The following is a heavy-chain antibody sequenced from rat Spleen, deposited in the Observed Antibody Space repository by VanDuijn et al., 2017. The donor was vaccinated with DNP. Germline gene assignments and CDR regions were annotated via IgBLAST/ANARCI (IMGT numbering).Heavy chain of an antibody. CDR1: GFTFSDYY. CDR2: TNYAGGST. Sequence: EVQLVESGGGLVQPGRSLKLSCAASGFTFSDYYMAWVRQTPTKGLEWVAYTNYAGGSTYNGDSVKGRFTISRDNEKSTLYLQINSLRSEDMATYYCARHVLPLRVWDYWGQGVMVTVSS. D-gene: IGHD1-4*01. CDR3: ARHVLPLRVWDY. V-gene: IGHV5-22*01. J-gene: IGHJ2*01.